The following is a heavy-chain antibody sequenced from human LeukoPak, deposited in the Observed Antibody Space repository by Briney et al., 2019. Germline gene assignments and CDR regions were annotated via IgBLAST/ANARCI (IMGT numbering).Heavy chain of an antibody. D-gene: IGHD4-17*01. CDR1: RGSIGTYY. Sequence: SETLSLTCTVSRGSIGTYYWSWIRQPPGKGLEWIGYIYFSGSTYYNPSLKSRVTISVDTSKNQFSLKLSSVTAADTAVYYCARDTTTNELNYWGQGTLVTVSS. V-gene: IGHV4-59*01. CDR3: ARDTTTNELNY. J-gene: IGHJ4*02. CDR2: IYFSGST.